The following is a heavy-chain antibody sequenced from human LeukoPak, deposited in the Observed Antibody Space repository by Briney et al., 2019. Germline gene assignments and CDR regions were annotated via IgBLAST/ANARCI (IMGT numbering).Heavy chain of an antibody. V-gene: IGHV3-33*06. Sequence: PGRXXXXXXAAXXFTXSXYGMHWVRQAPGKGLEGVAVIWYDASNQNYADSVKGRFTISRDNSKNTLYLQMNSLRAEDMAVYYCVKGPPTDMWSFEIWGHGTLVTVSS. CDR3: VKGPPTDMWSFEI. CDR1: XFTXSXYG. CDR2: IWYDASNQ. D-gene: IGHD1-1*01. J-gene: IGHJ3*02.